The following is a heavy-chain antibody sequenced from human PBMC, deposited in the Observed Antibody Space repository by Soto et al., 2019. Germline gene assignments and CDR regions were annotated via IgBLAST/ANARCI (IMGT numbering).Heavy chain of an antibody. D-gene: IGHD3-22*01. Sequence: GASVKVSCKASGYTFSSYGINWVRQAPGQGLEWLGWISPYDGNTKYAQILQGRVSTTTDTSTKTAYMEVRSLRSDDTAVYYCARGGYYDSSGSRNYHYYGMNVWGQGTTVTVSS. CDR1: GYTFSSYG. J-gene: IGHJ6*02. CDR2: ISPYDGNT. V-gene: IGHV1-18*01. CDR3: ARGGYYDSSGSRNYHYYGMNV.